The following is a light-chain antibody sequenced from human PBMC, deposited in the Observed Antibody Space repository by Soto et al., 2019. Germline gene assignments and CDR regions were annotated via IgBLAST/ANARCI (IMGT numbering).Light chain of an antibody. CDR2: DVG. CDR1: HSDIGNYNY. Sequence: QSALTQPASVSGSPGQPITISCTGTHSDIGNYNYVSWYQHLPGKAPKLMIYDVGSRPSGVSSRFSGSKSGNTASLAISGLQAEDEADYYCNSYREDHPRFYVFGTGTKLTVL. CDR3: NSYREDHPRFYV. V-gene: IGLV2-14*03. J-gene: IGLJ1*01.